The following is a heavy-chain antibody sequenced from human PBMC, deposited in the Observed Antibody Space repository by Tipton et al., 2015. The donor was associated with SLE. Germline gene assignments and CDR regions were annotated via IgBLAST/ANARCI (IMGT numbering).Heavy chain of an antibody. CDR3: ARGTVMDY. CDR1: GFTFSSYG. D-gene: IGHD3-10*01. J-gene: IGHJ4*02. CDR2: ISSSSSYI. Sequence: SLRLSCAASGFTFSSYGMNWVRQAPGKGLEWVSSISSSSSYIYYADSVKGRFTISRDNAKNSLYLQMNTLRAEDTAVYYCARGTVMDYWGQGTLVTVSS. V-gene: IGHV3-21*01.